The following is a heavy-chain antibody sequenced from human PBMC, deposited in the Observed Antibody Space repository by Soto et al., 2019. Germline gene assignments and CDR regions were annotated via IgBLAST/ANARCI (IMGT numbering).Heavy chain of an antibody. D-gene: IGHD3-10*01. J-gene: IGHJ3*02. CDR1: GYTFTGYY. CDR2: INPNSGGT. V-gene: IGHV1-2*02. CDR3: ATYLTTRGVAFDT. Sequence: ASVKVSCKASGYTFTGYYMHWVRQAPGQGLEWMGWINPNSGGTNYAQKFQGRVTMTRDTSISTAYMELSRLRSDDTAVYYCATYLTTRGVAFDTWGQGTMVTVSS.